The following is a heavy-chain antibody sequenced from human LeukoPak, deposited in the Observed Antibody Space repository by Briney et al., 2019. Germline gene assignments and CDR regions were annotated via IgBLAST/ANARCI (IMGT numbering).Heavy chain of an antibody. V-gene: IGHV3-21*01. J-gene: IGHJ4*02. CDR2: ISSSSSYI. CDR3: ARDLGGPTTRGYFDS. Sequence: GGSLRLSCAASGFTFSSHRMNWVRQAPGKGLEWVSSISSSSSYIYYADSVKGRFTISRDNAKKSLYLQMDSLRAEDTAVYYCARDLGGPTTRGYFDSWGQGTLVTVSS. D-gene: IGHD1-26*01. CDR1: GFTFSSHR.